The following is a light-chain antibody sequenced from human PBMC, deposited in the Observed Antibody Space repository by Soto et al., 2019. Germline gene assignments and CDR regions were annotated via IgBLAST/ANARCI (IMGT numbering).Light chain of an antibody. Sequence: EVVLTQSPCTLSLSPGERATLSCRASQSVSSNLAWYQQKPGQAPRLLIYGASTRATGIPARFSGSGSGTEFTLTISSLQSEDFVVYYCQQYNNWPLTFGQGTKVDIK. J-gene: IGKJ1*01. CDR2: GAS. CDR1: QSVSSN. V-gene: IGKV3-15*01. CDR3: QQYNNWPLT.